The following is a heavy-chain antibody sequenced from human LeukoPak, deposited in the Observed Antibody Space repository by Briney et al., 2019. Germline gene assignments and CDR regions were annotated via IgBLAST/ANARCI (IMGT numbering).Heavy chain of an antibody. J-gene: IGHJ6*02. Sequence: GRSLTLSCAASGFTFSSYGMHWARQAPGKGLECVAVISYDGSNKYYADSVKGRFTISRDNSKDTLYLQMNSLRAEDTAVYYCAKDRRGSSGWYHYYYGMDVWGQGTTVTVSS. V-gene: IGHV3-30*18. D-gene: IGHD6-19*01. CDR1: GFTFSSYG. CDR3: AKDRRGSSGWYHYYYGMDV. CDR2: ISYDGSNK.